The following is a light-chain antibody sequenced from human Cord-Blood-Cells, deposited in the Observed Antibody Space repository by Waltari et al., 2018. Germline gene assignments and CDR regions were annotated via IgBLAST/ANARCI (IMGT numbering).Light chain of an antibody. CDR1: QSVSSN. V-gene: IGKV3-15*01. CDR3: EQYNNWPRT. J-gene: IGKJ1*01. Sequence: ELVITQSPATLSVSPGERATPSCTASQSVSSNLAWYQQKPGQAPRLLIYGASTRATGSPARFSGSGSGTEFTLTISSLQSEDFAVYDCEQYNNWPRTFGQGTKVEIK. CDR2: GAS.